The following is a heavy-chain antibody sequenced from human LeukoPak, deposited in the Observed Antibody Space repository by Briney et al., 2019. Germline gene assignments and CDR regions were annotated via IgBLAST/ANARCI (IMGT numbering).Heavy chain of an antibody. D-gene: IGHD4/OR15-4a*01. CDR2: VSGIGDKP. CDR1: GFTFSNYA. CDR3: AKDHYGGNPRTNYYYYMDV. Sequence: YPGGSLRLSRAASGFTFSNYAMSWVRQAPGKGLEWVSAVSGIGDKPYYADSVKGRFTISRDNSKNTLYLQMNSLRAEDTAVYYCAKDHYGGNPRTNYYYYMDVWGKGTTVTVSS. J-gene: IGHJ6*03. V-gene: IGHV3-23*01.